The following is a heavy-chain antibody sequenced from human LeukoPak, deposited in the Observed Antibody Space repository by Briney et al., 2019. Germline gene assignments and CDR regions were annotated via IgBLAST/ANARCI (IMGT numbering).Heavy chain of an antibody. Sequence: SETLSLTCTVYGGSISSYYWSWIRQPAGKGLEWIGRINTSGSTNYNPSLKSRVTMSVDTSKNQFSLNLSSLTAADTAVYYCARDGAMAHYTAFDIWGQGTMVTVSS. D-gene: IGHD3-3*01. CDR1: GGSISSYY. V-gene: IGHV4-4*07. CDR2: INTSGST. J-gene: IGHJ3*02. CDR3: ARDGAMAHYTAFDI.